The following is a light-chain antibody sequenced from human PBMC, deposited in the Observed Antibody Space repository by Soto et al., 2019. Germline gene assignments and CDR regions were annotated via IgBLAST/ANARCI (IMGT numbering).Light chain of an antibody. Sequence: EIVLTQSPATLSLSPGDTATLSCRASQSISGFLAWYQQKPGQAPRLLIYDAYNRATGIPARFSDSRSGTDFTLTISSLEPEDFAVYYCQQRSDWPPFTFGPGTRVDVK. CDR3: QQRSDWPPFT. CDR1: QSISGF. J-gene: IGKJ3*01. V-gene: IGKV3-11*01. CDR2: DAY.